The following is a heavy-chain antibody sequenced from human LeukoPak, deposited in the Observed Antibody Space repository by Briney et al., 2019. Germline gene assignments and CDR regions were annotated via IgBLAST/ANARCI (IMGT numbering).Heavy chain of an antibody. V-gene: IGHV1-46*01. D-gene: IGHD1-1*01. J-gene: IGHJ6*03. CDR1: GYTFTSYY. Sequence: GASVKVSCKASGYTFTSYYMHWVRQAPGQGLEWMGIINPSGGSTSYAQKFQGRVTMTRDTSTSTVYMELSSLRSDDTAVYYCARCPGYSTSARYYYYMDVWGKGTTVTISS. CDR2: INPSGGST. CDR3: ARCPGYSTSARYYYYMDV.